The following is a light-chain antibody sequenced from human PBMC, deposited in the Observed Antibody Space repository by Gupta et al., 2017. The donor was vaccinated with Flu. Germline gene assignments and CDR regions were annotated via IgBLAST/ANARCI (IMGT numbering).Light chain of an antibody. Sequence: PSFLSASVGDKVTITCRASQGLHSYLDWYQQKPGKAPKLLIYGASTLKSGVPSRFSGSGSGTQFTLTISSLQPEDIATYCCQQFHNFPQTFGQGTKL. CDR1: QGLHSY. V-gene: IGKV1-9*01. J-gene: IGKJ1*01. CDR3: QQFHNFPQT. CDR2: GAS.